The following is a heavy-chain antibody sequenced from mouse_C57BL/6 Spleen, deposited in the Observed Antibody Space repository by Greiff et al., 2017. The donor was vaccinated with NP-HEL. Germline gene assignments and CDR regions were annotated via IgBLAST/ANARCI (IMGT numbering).Heavy chain of an antibody. CDR3: ARGEINYGWFAY. Sequence: EVHLVESGPGMVKPSQSLSLTCTVTGYSITSGYDWHWIRHFPGNKLEWMGYISYSGSTNYNPSLKSRISITHDTSKNHFFLKLNSVTTEDTATYYCARGEINYGWFAYWGQGTLVTVSA. J-gene: IGHJ3*01. CDR2: ISYSGST. CDR1: GYSITSGYD. D-gene: IGHD1-1*01. V-gene: IGHV3-1*01.